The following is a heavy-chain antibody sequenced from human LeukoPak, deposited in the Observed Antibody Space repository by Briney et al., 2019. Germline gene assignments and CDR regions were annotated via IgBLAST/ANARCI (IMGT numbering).Heavy chain of an antibody. Sequence: PSETLSLTCTVSGGSISSYYWSWIRQPPGKGLEWIGYISYSGSTNYNPSLKSRVSISVETSKNQFSLKLSSVTAADTAVYYCARSPSRYFDYWGQGTLVTVSS. V-gene: IGHV4-59*01. CDR2: ISYSGST. CDR3: ARSPSRYFDY. CDR1: GGSISSYY. J-gene: IGHJ4*02.